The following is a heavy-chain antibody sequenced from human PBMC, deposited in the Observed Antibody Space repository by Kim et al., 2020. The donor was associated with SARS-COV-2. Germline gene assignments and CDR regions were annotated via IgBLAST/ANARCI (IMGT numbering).Heavy chain of an antibody. V-gene: IGHV3-48*03. CDR1: GFTFSSYE. J-gene: IGHJ2*01. D-gene: IGHD3-10*01. CDR3: ARDSVGAGRWDYWYFDL. CDR2: ISSSGSTI. Sequence: GGSLRLSCAASGFTFSSYEMNWVRQAPGKGLEWVSYISSSGSTIYYADSVKGRFTISRDNAKNSLYLQMNSLRAEDTAVYYCARDSVGAGRWDYWYFDLWGRGTLVTVSS.